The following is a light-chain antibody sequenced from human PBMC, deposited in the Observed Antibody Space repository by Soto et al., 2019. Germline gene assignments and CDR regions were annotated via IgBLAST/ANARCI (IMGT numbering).Light chain of an antibody. CDR2: DAS. V-gene: IGKV1-5*01. CDR1: QSISTW. CDR3: QQYNSYST. J-gene: IGKJ1*01. Sequence: DIQMTQSPSTLSASVGDRVTITCRASQSISTWLGWYQQKPGKAPKLLIYDASSLESGVPSRFSGSGSGTEFTLTISSLQPEDFASYYCQQYNSYSTFGQGTKVDIK.